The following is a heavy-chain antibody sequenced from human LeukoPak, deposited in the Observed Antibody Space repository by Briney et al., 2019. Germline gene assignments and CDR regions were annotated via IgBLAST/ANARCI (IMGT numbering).Heavy chain of an antibody. Sequence: GGSLRLSCAASGFTFSSYAMTWVRQAPGKGLEWVSVISGGGDITYYRDSAKGRFTISRDNSNNKVYLQMNSLRAEDTARYDCGCEVPAVDYWGQGTLVTVSS. J-gene: IGHJ4*02. CDR2: ISGGGDIT. CDR1: GFTFSSYA. D-gene: IGHD2-2*01. V-gene: IGHV3-23*01. CDR3: GCEVPAVDY.